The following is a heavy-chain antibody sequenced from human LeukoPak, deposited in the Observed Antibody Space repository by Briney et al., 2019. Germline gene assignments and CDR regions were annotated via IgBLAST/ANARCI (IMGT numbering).Heavy chain of an antibody. V-gene: IGHV4-34*01. D-gene: IGHD6-13*01. J-gene: IGHJ5*02. CDR3: ARRRAAGHNWIDR. Sequence: SETLSLTCAVYGGSFSGYYWDWIRQPPGKGLEWIGTIYYTGSTYYSPSLKSRVTISVDTSKNQFSLKVNSVTAADTAVYYCARRRAAGHNWIDRWGQRTLVTVSS. CDR1: GGSFSGYY. CDR2: IYYTGST.